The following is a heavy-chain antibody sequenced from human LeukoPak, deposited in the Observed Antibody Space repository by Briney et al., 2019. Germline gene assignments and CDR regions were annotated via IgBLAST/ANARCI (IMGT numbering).Heavy chain of an antibody. CDR2: IYYSGST. Sequence: NASETLSLTCTVSGGSINDYYWNWIRQPPGKGLEWIGYIYYSGSTNYNPSLKSRVTISVDTSKTRFSLRLSSVTAADTAVYYCARGYYDSGPYSGYFQHWGQGTLVTVSS. D-gene: IGHD3-10*01. CDR1: GGSINDYY. CDR3: ARGYYDSGPYSGYFQH. V-gene: IGHV4-59*01. J-gene: IGHJ1*01.